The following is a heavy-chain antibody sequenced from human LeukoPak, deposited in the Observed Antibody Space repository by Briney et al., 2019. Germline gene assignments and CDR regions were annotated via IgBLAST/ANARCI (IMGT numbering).Heavy chain of an antibody. V-gene: IGHV3-23*01. CDR2: ISGSGGST. CDR3: ARALNGDCGGDCRTFDP. D-gene: IGHD2-21*02. Sequence: ASVKVSCKASGGTFSSYAMSWVRQAPGKGLEWVSAISGSGGSTYYADSVKGRFTISRDNSKNTLYLQMNSLRAEDTAVYYCARALNGDCGGDCRTFDPWGQGTLVTVSS. J-gene: IGHJ5*02. CDR1: GGTFSSYA.